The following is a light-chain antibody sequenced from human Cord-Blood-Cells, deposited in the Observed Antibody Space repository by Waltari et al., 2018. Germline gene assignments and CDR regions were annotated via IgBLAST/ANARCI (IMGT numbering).Light chain of an antibody. CDR1: QSVSSN. Sequence: EIVMTQSPATLSVSPGERATISCRASQSVSSNLAWYQQKPGQAPRLLIYGASTRATGIPARFSVRGSGTEFTLTISNLQSEDFAVYYCQQYNNWPRTFGQGTKVEIK. CDR3: QQYNNWPRT. CDR2: GAS. J-gene: IGKJ1*01. V-gene: IGKV3-15*01.